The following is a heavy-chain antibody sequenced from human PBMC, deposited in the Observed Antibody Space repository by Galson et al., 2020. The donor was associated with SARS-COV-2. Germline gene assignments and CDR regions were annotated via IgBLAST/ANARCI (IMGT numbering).Heavy chain of an antibody. V-gene: IGHV3-72*01. CDR3: ATGSGPRGY. Sequence: GGSLRLSCAASGFTFSDHYMDWVRQAPGKGLEWIGRTRNKANSYTTEYAASVKGRFTISRDDSKNSLYLQMNSLKTEDTAVYYCATGSGPRGYWGQGTLVTVSS. D-gene: IGHD2-15*01. J-gene: IGHJ4*02. CDR2: TRNKANSYTT. CDR1: GFTFSDHY.